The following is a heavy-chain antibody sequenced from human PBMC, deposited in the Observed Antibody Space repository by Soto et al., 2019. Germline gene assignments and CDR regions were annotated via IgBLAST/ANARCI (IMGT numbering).Heavy chain of an antibody. Sequence: PGESLKISCKGSGFSFTSYWIGWVRQMPGKGLEWMGIIYPGDSDTRYSPSFQGQVIISADKSLSTAYLQMNSLRDEDTAVYYCARVVVVIPPGYYYAMDVWGQGTTVTVSS. CDR3: ARVVVVIPPGYYYAMDV. V-gene: IGHV5-51*01. D-gene: IGHD3-22*01. CDR1: GFSFTSYW. CDR2: IYPGDSDT. J-gene: IGHJ6*02.